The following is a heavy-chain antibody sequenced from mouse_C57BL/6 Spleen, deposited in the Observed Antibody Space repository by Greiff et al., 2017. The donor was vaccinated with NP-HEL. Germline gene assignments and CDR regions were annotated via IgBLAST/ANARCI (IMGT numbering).Heavy chain of an antibody. CDR1: GYTFTSYW. V-gene: IGHV1-69*01. J-gene: IGHJ4*01. CDR3: ARWGAVVAPYAMDY. CDR2: IDPSDSYT. D-gene: IGHD1-1*01. Sequence: QVQLQQSGAELVMPGASVKLSCKASGYTFTSYWMHWVKQRPGQGLEWIGEIDPSDSYTNYNQKFKGKSTLTVDKSSSTAYMQLSSLTSEDSVVYYCARWGAVVAPYAMDYWGQGTSVTVSS.